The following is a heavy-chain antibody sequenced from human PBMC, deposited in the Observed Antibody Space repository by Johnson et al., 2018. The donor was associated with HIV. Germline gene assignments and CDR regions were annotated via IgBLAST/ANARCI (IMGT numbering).Heavy chain of an antibody. V-gene: IGHV3-11*01. Sequence: VQLLESGGGLVKPGGSLRLSCGASGFTFSDYYMSWIRQAPGKGLEWVSYISSSGSTIYYADSVKGRFTISRDNAKNSLYLQMNSLRAEDTALYYCAKDPTSGYSRGNDAFDIWGQGTMVNVSS. J-gene: IGHJ3*02. CDR1: GFTFSDYY. CDR2: ISSSGSTI. CDR3: AKDPTSGYSRGNDAFDI. D-gene: IGHD3-22*01.